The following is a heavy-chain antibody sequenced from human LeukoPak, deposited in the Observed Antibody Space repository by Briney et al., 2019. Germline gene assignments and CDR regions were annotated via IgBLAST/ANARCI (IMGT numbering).Heavy chain of an antibody. CDR1: GFIVSNNY. D-gene: IGHD3-9*01. CDR3: ARDLFDYDLLTGYYAFDY. CDR2: IYSGGST. V-gene: IGHV3-53*01. J-gene: IGHJ4*02. Sequence: GGSLRLSCAVSGFIVSNNYMSWVRQAPGQGLEWGSVIYSGGSTYYTDSVTGRFTISRDNSKNTLYLQMNSLRAEDTAVYYCARDLFDYDLLTGYYAFDYWGQGTLVTVSS.